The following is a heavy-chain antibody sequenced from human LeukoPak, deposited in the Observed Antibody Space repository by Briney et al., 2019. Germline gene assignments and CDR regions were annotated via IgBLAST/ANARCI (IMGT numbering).Heavy chain of an antibody. CDR2: ISRSSSYT. D-gene: IGHD2-15*01. J-gene: IGHJ1*01. CDR3: AKMRWPEYFQH. CDR1: GFTFSDYY. Sequence: GGSLRLSCAASGFTFSDYYMSWIRQAPGKGLEWVSNISRSSSYTNYADSVKGRFTISRDNSKNTLYLQMNSLRAEDTAVYYCAKMRWPEYFQHWGQGTLVTVSS. V-gene: IGHV3-11*03.